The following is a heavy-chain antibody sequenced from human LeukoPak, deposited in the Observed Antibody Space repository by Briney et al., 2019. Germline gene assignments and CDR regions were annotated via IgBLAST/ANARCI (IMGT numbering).Heavy chain of an antibody. CDR2: IGTSSSFR. Sequence: QPGGSLRLSCELSGVTFATSGMTWVRQAPGKGLECVAAIGTSSSFRLYTDSVKGRFTISRDNSRNTVYLQMHSLRADDTAVYYCAKTGPYYFDIWAQGTLVTVSS. J-gene: IGHJ4*02. D-gene: IGHD3-10*01. CDR1: GVTFATSG. V-gene: IGHV3-23*01. CDR3: AKTGPYYFDI.